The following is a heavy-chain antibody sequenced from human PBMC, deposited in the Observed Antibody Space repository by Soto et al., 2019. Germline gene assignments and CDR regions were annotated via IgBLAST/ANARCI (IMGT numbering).Heavy chain of an antibody. Sequence: ASVKVSCKASGGTFSSYAISWVRQAPGQGLEWMGGIIPILGIANYAQKFQGRVTITADKSTSTAYMELSSLRSEDTAVYYCARGARYSSGWYYFDYWGQGTLVTVSS. CDR1: GGTFSSYA. CDR3: ARGARYSSGWYYFDY. J-gene: IGHJ4*02. D-gene: IGHD6-19*01. V-gene: IGHV1-69*10. CDR2: IIPILGIA.